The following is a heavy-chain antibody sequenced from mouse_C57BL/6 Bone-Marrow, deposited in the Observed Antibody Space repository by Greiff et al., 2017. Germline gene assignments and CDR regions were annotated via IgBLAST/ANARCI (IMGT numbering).Heavy chain of an antibody. J-gene: IGHJ3*01. CDR2: ISSGGSYT. D-gene: IGHD2-1*01. V-gene: IGHV5-6*02. Sequence: DVKLVESGGDLVKPGGSLKLSCAASGFTFSSYGMSWVRQTPDKRLEWVATISSGGSYTYYPDSVKGRFTISRDNAKNTLYLQMISLKSEDTAMYYCATTIYIPTWFAYWGQGTLVTVSA. CDR1: GFTFSSYG. CDR3: ATTIYIPTWFAY.